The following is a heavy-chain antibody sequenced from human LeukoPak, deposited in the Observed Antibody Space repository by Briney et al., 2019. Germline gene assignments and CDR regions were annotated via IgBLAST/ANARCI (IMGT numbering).Heavy chain of an antibody. Sequence: GGSLRLSCAASGFTFSDYYMSWIRQAPGKGLEWVSYISSSGRSTNYADSVKGRFTISRDNAKNSLYLQMNSLRAEDMAVYYCAREVYYGSGRRFDLWGQGTLVTVSS. CDR3: AREVYYGSGRRFDL. CDR2: ISSSGRST. D-gene: IGHD3-10*01. CDR1: GFTFSDYY. V-gene: IGHV3-11*04. J-gene: IGHJ4*02.